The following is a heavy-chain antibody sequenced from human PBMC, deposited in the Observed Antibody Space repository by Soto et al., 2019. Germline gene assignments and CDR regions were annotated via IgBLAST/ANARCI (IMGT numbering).Heavy chain of an antibody. V-gene: IGHV3-30*18. CDR1: GFTFSSYG. Sequence: GGSLRLSCAASGFTFSSYGMHWVRQAPGKGLEWVAVISYDGSNKYYADSVKGRFTISRDNSKNTLYLQMNSLRAEDTAVYYCAKDGDSSGWSRLDYFDYWGQGTLVTVSS. CDR2: ISYDGSNK. CDR3: AKDGDSSGWSRLDYFDY. D-gene: IGHD6-19*01. J-gene: IGHJ4*02.